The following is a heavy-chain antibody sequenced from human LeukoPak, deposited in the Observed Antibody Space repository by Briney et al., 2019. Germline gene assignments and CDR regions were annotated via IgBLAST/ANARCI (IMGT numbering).Heavy chain of an antibody. CDR2: VSSSGSTI. CDR3: ARAHYYDSSGFDY. CDR1: GFTFSSFE. Sequence: GGSLRLSCGASGFTFSSFEMNWVRQAPGKGLEWVSYVSSSGSTIYYADSVKGRFTISRDNAKNSLYLQMNSLRAEDTAVYYCARAHYYDSSGFDYWGQGTLVTVSS. J-gene: IGHJ4*02. D-gene: IGHD3-22*01. V-gene: IGHV3-48*03.